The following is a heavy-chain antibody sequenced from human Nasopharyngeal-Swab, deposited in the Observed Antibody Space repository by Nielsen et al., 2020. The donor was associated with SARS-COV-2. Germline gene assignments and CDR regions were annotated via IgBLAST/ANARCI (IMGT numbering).Heavy chain of an antibody. Sequence: SVKVSCKASGGTFSSYAISWVRQAPGQGPEWMGRIIPILGIANYAQKFQGRVTITADKSTSTAYMELSSLRSEDTAVYYCARDRRSNPYNWFDPWGQGTLVTVSS. V-gene: IGHV1-69*04. CDR3: ARDRRSNPYNWFDP. CDR1: GGTFSSYA. CDR2: IIPILGIA. J-gene: IGHJ5*02.